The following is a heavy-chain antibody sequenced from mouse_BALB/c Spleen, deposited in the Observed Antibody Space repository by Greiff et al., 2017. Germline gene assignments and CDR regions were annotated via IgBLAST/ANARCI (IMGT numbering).Heavy chain of an antibody. J-gene: IGHJ4*01. CDR1: GFTFSSYA. V-gene: IGHV5-9-4*01. CDR3: AREGYDYDDYAMDY. Sequence: EVKLVESGGGLVKPGGSLKLSCAASGFTFSSYAMSWVRQSPEKRLEWVAEISSGGSYTYYPDTVTGRFTISRDNAKNTLYLEMSSLRSEDTAMYYCAREGYDYDDYAMDYWGQGTSVTVSS. CDR2: ISSGGSYT. D-gene: IGHD2-4*01.